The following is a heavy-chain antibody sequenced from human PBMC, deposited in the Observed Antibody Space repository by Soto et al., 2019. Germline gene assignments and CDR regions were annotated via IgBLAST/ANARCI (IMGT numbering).Heavy chain of an antibody. CDR3: AKGFRIAAAAPGY. V-gene: IGHV1-3*01. D-gene: IGHD6-13*01. Sequence: QVQLVQSGAEVKKPGASVKVSCKASGYTFTSYAMHWVRQAPGQRLEWMGWINAGNGNTKYSQKFQGRVTITRDTXESTAYMGLSRLRCEDTAVYYCAKGFRIAAAAPGYWGQGTLVTVSS. CDR2: INAGNGNT. J-gene: IGHJ4*02. CDR1: GYTFTSYA.